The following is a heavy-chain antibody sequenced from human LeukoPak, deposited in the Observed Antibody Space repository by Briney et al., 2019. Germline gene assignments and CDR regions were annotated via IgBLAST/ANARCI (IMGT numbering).Heavy chain of an antibody. CDR1: GFTFSSYG. CDR2: ISYDGSNK. V-gene: IGHV3-30*03. J-gene: IGHJ6*02. CDR3: ASRSGADYGMDV. D-gene: IGHD1-26*01. Sequence: PGRSLRLSCAASGFTFSSYGMHWVRQAPGKGLEWVAVISYDGSNKYYADSVKGRFTISRDNSKNTLYLQMNSLRAEDTAVYYCASRSGADYGMDVWGQGTTVTVSS.